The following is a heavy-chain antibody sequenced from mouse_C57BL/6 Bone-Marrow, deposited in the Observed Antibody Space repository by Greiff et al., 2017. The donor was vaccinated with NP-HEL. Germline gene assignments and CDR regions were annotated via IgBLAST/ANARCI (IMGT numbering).Heavy chain of an antibody. CDR3: AREGGSSLNWYFDV. CDR1: GFTFSDYY. CDR2: INYDGSST. J-gene: IGHJ1*03. V-gene: IGHV5-16*01. D-gene: IGHD1-1*01. Sequence: EVMLVESEGGLVQPGSSMKLSCTASGFTFSDYYMAWVRQVPEKGLEWVANINYDGSSTYYLDSLKSRFIMSRDNAKNILYLQMSSLKSEDTATYYCAREGGSSLNWYFDVGGTGTPVTVSS.